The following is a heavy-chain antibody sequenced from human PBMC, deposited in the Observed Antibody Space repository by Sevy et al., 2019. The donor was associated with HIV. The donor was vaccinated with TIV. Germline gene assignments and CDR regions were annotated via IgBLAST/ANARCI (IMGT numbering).Heavy chain of an antibody. CDR1: GFTFSSYW. Sequence: GGSLRLSCAASGFTFSSYWMSWVRQAPGKGLEWVAKIKQDGSEKYYVDSVKGRLAISRDNAKNSLYMQMNSLRAEDTAVYYCARGAYYDFWRGYEFDYWGQGTLVTVSS. CDR3: ARGAYYDFWRGYEFDY. V-gene: IGHV3-7*03. J-gene: IGHJ4*02. CDR2: IKQDGSEK. D-gene: IGHD3-3*01.